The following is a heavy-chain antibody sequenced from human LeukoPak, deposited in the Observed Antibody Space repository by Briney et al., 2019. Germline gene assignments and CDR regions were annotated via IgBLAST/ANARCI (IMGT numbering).Heavy chain of an antibody. CDR1: GGSFSGFY. V-gene: IGHV4-34*01. Sequence: PSETLSLTCAVYGGSFSGFYWSWIRQPPGKGLEWIGDINYSGSTNYNSSLKSRVTISLDTSKNQFSLKLSSVTAADTAVYYCARASLGGGYYYGLNAFDIWGQGTMVTVSS. J-gene: IGHJ3*02. D-gene: IGHD3-22*01. CDR3: ARASLGGGYYYGLNAFDI. CDR2: INYSGST.